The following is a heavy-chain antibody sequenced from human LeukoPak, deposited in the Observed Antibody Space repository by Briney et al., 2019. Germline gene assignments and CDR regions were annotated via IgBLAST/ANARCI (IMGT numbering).Heavy chain of an antibody. CDR2: ISSSSSTI. J-gene: IGHJ6*03. CDR1: GFTFSTYS. Sequence: PGGSLRLSCEASGFTFSTYSMNWVRQAPGKGLEWVSYISSSSSTIYYADSVKGRFTISGDNAKNALYLQMNSLRAEDTAVYYCARDSPDPTSQILRPYYYYYMDVWGKGTTVTVSS. V-gene: IGHV3-48*01. D-gene: IGHD2-21*02. CDR3: ARDSPDPTSQILRPYYYYYMDV.